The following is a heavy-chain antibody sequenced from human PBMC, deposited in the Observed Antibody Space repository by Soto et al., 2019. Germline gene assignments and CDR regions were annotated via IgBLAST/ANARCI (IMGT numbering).Heavy chain of an antibody. Sequence: QVQLVESGGGVVQPGRSLRLSCAASGFTFSSYGMHWVRQAPGKWLEWVTVISYDGKVAYYADSVKGRFTISRDNSKNTLSLQMNSLRTEDTAMYYFAKEGPITTWYFDYWGQGTLVTVSS. V-gene: IGHV3-30*18. CDR3: AKEGPITTWYFDY. CDR1: GFTFSSYG. J-gene: IGHJ4*02. CDR2: ISYDGKVA.